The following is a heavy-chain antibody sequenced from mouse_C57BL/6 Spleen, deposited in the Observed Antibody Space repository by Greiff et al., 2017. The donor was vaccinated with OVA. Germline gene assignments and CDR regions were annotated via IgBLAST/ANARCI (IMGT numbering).Heavy chain of an antibody. V-gene: IGHV1-69*01. CDR1: GYTFTSYW. CDR2: IDPSDSYT. CDR3: ARWGSNYEGDFDV. J-gene: IGHJ1*03. D-gene: IGHD2-5*01. Sequence: QVQLQQPGAELVMPGASVKLSCKASGYTFTSYWMHWVKQRPGQGLEWIGEIDPSDSYTNYNQKFKGKSTLTVDKSSSTAYMQLSSLTSEDSAVYYCARWGSNYEGDFDVWGTGTTVTVSS.